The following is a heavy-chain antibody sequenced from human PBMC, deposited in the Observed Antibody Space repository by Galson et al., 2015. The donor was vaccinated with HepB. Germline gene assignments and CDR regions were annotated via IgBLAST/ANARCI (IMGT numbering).Heavy chain of an antibody. CDR3: ARVGGWDGGFYNYMDV. J-gene: IGHJ6*03. D-gene: IGHD1-26*01. CDR2: IKEDGSDE. V-gene: IGHV3-7*01. CDR1: GFPFSDYW. Sequence: SLRLSCAASGFPFSDYWMTWVRQAPGKGLEWVANIKEDGSDEYYMQSVKGRFTISRDDARKSLSLQMNSLRVEDAGLYYCARVGGWDGGFYNYMDVWGKGTTVTVSS.